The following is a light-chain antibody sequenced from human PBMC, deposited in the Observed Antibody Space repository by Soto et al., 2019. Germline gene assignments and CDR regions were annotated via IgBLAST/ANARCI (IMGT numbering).Light chain of an antibody. CDR2: KAS. J-gene: IGKJ1*01. CDR3: QQYSTYTPRT. V-gene: IGKV1-5*03. CDR1: QSISSW. Sequence: DNQVTQSPASLSSFLLDIVTITCRASQSISSWVAWYQQKPGKAPKILIYKASSLESGVPSRFSGRGSGTEFTLTISSLQPDDFATYYCQQYSTYTPRTIGQGAKVDI.